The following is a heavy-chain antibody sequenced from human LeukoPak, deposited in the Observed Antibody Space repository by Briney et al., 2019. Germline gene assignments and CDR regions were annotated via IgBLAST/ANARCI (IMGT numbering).Heavy chain of an antibody. V-gene: IGHV3-69-1*01. J-gene: IGHJ3*02. CDR1: RFTFSDYY. Sequence: PGGSLRLSCAASRFTFSDYYMSWIRQAPGKGLEWVSSIKGRFTISRDNARNSLYLQMNSLRAEDTAVYYCARGASVVAGNDNAFDIWGQGTMVTVSS. CDR2: I. D-gene: IGHD6-19*01. CDR3: ARGASVVAGNDNAFDI.